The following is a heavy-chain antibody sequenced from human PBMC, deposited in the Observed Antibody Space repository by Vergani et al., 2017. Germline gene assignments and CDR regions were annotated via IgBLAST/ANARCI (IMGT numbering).Heavy chain of an antibody. CDR3: ARTTGDQRPVSV. D-gene: IGHD7-27*01. Sequence: QVQLQQWGAGLLKPSETLSLTCAVYGGSFSGYYWSWIRQPPGKGLEWIGEINHSGSTNYNPSLKSRVTISVDTSKNQFSLKLSSVTAADTAVYYCARTTGDQRPVSVWGQGTLVTVSS. CDR1: GGSFSGYY. J-gene: IGHJ4*02. V-gene: IGHV4-34*01. CDR2: INHSGST.